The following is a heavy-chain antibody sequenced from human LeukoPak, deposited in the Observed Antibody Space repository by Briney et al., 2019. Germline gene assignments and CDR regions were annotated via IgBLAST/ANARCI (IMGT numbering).Heavy chain of an antibody. Sequence: SETLSLTCTVSAGSISSYQWSWIRQPPGKGLEWIGYISYSGFTNYNPSLKSRVTISLDTSKNQFSLKLTSVTAADTAVYYCAGHHPRNTVDFWGQGTLVTVSS. CDR3: AGHHPRNTVDF. J-gene: IGHJ4*02. CDR2: ISYSGFT. D-gene: IGHD2-8*02. V-gene: IGHV4-59*08. CDR1: AGSISSYQ.